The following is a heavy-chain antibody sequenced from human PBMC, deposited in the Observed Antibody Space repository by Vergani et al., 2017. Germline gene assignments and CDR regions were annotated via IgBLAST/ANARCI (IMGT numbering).Heavy chain of an antibody. CDR2: ISGSGGST. CDR1: GFTFSSYA. Sequence: EVQLLESGGGLVQPGGSLRLSCAASGFTFSSYAMSWVRQAPGKGLEWVSAISGSGGSTYYADSVKGLFTISRDNAKNSLYLQMNSLRAEDTAVYYCARDNGGNTRAEDWYFDLWGRGTLVTVSS. D-gene: IGHD4-23*01. J-gene: IGHJ2*01. V-gene: IGHV3-23*01. CDR3: ARDNGGNTRAEDWYFDL.